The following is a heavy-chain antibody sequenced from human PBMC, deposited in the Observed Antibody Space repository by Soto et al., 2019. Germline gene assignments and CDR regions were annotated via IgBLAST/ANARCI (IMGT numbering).Heavy chain of an antibody. CDR3: ATSYGNAWYTY. Sequence: SETLSLTCAVYGGSFSGYYWSWIRQPPEKGLEWIGEIHHTGSTNYNPSLKSRVTISVDTSKNQFTLQLSSVTAADTAVYYYATSYGNAWYTYWGQGTQVTVSS. D-gene: IGHD6-13*01. CDR2: IHHTGST. J-gene: IGHJ4*02. V-gene: IGHV4-34*01. CDR1: GGSFSGYY.